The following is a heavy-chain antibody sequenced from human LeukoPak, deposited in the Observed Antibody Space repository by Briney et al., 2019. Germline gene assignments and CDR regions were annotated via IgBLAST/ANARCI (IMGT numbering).Heavy chain of an antibody. CDR3: ASRYCTTTNCYSFDI. Sequence: GGSLRLSCAASGFIFSDNWMTWVRQAPGKGLEWVSSISSSSTYIFYADSVKGRFSVSRDNAKNSLYLQMNSLRVEDTAVYYCASRYCTTTNCYSFDIWGLGTMVTVSS. CDR2: ISSSSTYI. V-gene: IGHV3-21*01. CDR1: GFIFSDNW. J-gene: IGHJ3*02. D-gene: IGHD2-2*01.